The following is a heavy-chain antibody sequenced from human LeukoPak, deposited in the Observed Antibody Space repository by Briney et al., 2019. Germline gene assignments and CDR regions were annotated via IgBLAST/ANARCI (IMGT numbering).Heavy chain of an antibody. Sequence: GGSLRLSCAASGFTFSSYAMHWVRQAPGKGLEWVAVISYDGSNKYYADSVKGRFTISRDNSKNTLYLQMSSLRAEDTAVYYCAKDRDIVVVVAATALDYWGQGTLVTVSS. CDR1: GFTFSSYA. V-gene: IGHV3-30*04. CDR3: AKDRDIVVVVAATALDY. D-gene: IGHD2-15*01. J-gene: IGHJ4*02. CDR2: ISYDGSNK.